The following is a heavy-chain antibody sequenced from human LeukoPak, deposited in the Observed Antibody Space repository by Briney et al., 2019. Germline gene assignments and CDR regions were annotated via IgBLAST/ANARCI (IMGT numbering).Heavy chain of an antibody. J-gene: IGHJ4*02. D-gene: IGHD6-19*01. CDR1: GFTFSSYS. CDR3: ARDSVAVAGTPFDY. Sequence: GGSLRLSCAASGFTFSSYSRNWVRQAPGKGLEWVSSISSSSSYRYYAHSVKGRFTTSRDDAKNSLYLQMNSPSAEDTAVYYCARDSVAVAGTPFDYWGQGTLVTVSS. CDR2: ISSSSSYR. V-gene: IGHV3-21*01.